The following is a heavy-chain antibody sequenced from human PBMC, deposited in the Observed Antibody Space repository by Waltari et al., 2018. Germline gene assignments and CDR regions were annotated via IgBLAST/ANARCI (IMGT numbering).Heavy chain of an antibody. V-gene: IGHV4-59*01. CDR2: VYYTGTT. CDR1: GGSISGYY. J-gene: IGHJ4*02. D-gene: IGHD3-16*01. CDR3: ARERGYDGFDF. Sequence: GLVKPSETLSLTCAVSGGSISGYYWRWIRQPPGKGLEWIGYVYYTGTTHYNPSLKSRVTMSVDTSANQFSLKLASVTAADTAVYYCARERGYDGFDFWGQGTLATVSS.